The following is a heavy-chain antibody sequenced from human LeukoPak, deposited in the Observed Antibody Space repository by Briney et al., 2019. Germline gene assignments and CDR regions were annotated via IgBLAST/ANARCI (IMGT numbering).Heavy chain of an antibody. D-gene: IGHD2-15*01. V-gene: IGHV1-46*01. Sequence: ASVKVSCKAFGYTFTSNYMHWVRQAPGQGPEWMGIINPSGGSTSYAQKFQGRVTMTRDMSTSTVYMELSSLRSEDTAVYYCARSGYCSGGSCYSHPHWFDPWGQGTLVTVSS. J-gene: IGHJ5*02. CDR2: INPSGGST. CDR3: ARSGYCSGGSCYSHPHWFDP. CDR1: GYTFTSNY.